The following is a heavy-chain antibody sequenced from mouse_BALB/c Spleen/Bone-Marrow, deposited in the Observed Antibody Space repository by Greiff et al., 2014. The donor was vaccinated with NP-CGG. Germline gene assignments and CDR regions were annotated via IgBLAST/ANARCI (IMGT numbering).Heavy chain of an antibody. CDR3: ASYYYGSSTFAY. J-gene: IGHJ3*01. V-gene: IGHV14-3*02. D-gene: IGHD1-1*01. Sequence: VQLQQSGAELVKPGASVKLSCTASGFNIKDTYMHWVKQRPEQGLEWIGRIDPASGNTKYDPKIQGKATITADTSSNTAYLQLSSLTSEDTAVYYCASYYYGSSTFAYWGQGTLVTVSA. CDR1: GFNIKDTY. CDR2: IDPASGNT.